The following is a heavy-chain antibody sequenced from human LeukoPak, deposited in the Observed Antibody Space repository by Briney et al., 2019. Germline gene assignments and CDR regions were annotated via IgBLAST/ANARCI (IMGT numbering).Heavy chain of an antibody. CDR1: GFTFSSYA. V-gene: IGHV3-23*01. CDR2: ISGSGGST. J-gene: IGHJ6*02. CDR3: AKGSKRQVYCSGGSCYQYYYYGMGV. Sequence: GGSLRLSCAASGFTFSSYAMSWVRQAPGKGLEWVSAISGSGGSTYYADSVKGRFTISRDNSKSTLYLQMNSLRAEDTAVYYCAKGSKRQVYCSGGSCYQYYYYGMGVWGQGTTVTVSS. D-gene: IGHD2-15*01.